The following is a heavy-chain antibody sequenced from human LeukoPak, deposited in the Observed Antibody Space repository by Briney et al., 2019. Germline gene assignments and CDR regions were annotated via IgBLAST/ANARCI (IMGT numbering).Heavy chain of an antibody. D-gene: IGHD1-1*01. J-gene: IGHJ5*02. CDR3: ARDGTPGTTFRFDP. CDR2: ISGYNGNT. Sequence: ASVKVSCKASDYTYTSYGISWVRQAPGQGLEWMGWISGYNGNTNYAQKFQARVTMTTDTSTTTAYMESRSLRSDDTAVYYCARDGTPGTTFRFDPWGQGTLVIVSS. CDR1: DYTYTSYG. V-gene: IGHV1-18*01.